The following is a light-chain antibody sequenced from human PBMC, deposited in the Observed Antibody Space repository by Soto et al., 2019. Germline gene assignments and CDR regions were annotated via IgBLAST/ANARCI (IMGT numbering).Light chain of an antibody. V-gene: IGKV3-20*01. CDR3: QQYDRSLYT. CDR1: PSVSSTY. Sequence: EIVLTQSPGTLSLSPGERATLSCRASPSVSSTYLAWYQQKPGQAPRLLIYSASTRATGIPDRFSGSGSGTEFTLTISRLEPEDFAVYYCQQYDRSLYTFGQGTKLEIK. J-gene: IGKJ2*01. CDR2: SAS.